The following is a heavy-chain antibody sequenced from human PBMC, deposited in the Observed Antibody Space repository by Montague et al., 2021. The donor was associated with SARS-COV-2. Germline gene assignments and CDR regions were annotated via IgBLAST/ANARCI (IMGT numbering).Heavy chain of an antibody. CDR2: ISWNSGST. CDR3: AKDKGSGFSGWLAEYFDY. J-gene: IGHJ4*02. CDR1: GFTFGDYA. D-gene: IGHD6-19*01. Sequence: SLRLSCAASGFTFGDYAMHLVRHAPGKGLEWVSGISWNSGSTVYADSVKGRFTISRDNAKNSLYLQMNSLRAAYTALYYCAKDKGSGFSGWLAEYFDYWGQGTLVTVSS. V-gene: IGHV3-9*01.